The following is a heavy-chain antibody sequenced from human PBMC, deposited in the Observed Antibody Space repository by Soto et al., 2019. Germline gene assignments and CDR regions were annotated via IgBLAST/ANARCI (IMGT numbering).Heavy chain of an antibody. D-gene: IGHD3-22*01. CDR2: ISAYNGNT. CDR3: ARDPPAVYYYDSSGYYYGMDV. J-gene: IGHJ6*02. CDR1: GYTFTSYG. Sequence: QVQLVQSGAEVKKPGASVKVSCKASGYTFTSYGISWVRQAPGQGLEWMGWISAYNGNTNYAQKLQGRVTMTTDTSPSTAYMELRSLRSDDTAVYYCARDPPAVYYYDSSGYYYGMDVWGQGTTVTVSS. V-gene: IGHV1-18*01.